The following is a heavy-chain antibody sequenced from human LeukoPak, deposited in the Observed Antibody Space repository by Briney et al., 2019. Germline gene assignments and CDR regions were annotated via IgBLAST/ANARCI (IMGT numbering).Heavy chain of an antibody. Sequence: GASVKVSCKASGYTFTSYDINWVRQATGQGLEWMGWMNPNSGNTGYAQKFQGRVTITRNTSISTAYMELSSLRSEDTAVYYCARGLSRTYYYDSSGYLGYWGQGTLVTVSS. CDR3: ARGLSRTYYYDSSGYLGY. D-gene: IGHD3-22*01. CDR1: GYTFTSYD. V-gene: IGHV1-8*03. J-gene: IGHJ4*02. CDR2: MNPNSGNT.